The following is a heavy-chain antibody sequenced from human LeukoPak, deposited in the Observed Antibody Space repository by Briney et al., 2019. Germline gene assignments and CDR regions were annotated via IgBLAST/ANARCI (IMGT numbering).Heavy chain of an antibody. Sequence: KAGGSLRLSCAASGFTFSSYSMNWVRQAPGKGLEWVSSISSSSSYIYYADSVKGRFTISRDNAKNSLYLQMNSLSAEDTAVYYCAGDVPGYYYYYMDVWGKGTTVTVSS. V-gene: IGHV3-21*01. CDR1: GFTFSSYS. J-gene: IGHJ6*03. CDR2: ISSSSSYI. D-gene: IGHD1-14*01. CDR3: AGDVPGYYYYYMDV.